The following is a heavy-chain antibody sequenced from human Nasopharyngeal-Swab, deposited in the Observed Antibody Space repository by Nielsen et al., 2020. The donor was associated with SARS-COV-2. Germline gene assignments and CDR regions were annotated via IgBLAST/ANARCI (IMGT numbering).Heavy chain of an antibody. CDR2: INHSGST. CDR3: ARIFPYSSSWYGKYYFDY. V-gene: IGHV4-34*01. D-gene: IGHD6-13*01. Sequence: WIRQPPGKGLEWIGEINHSGSTNNNPTLKSRVTRTVDTSKNQFSLKLSSVTAADTAVYYCARIFPYSSSWYGKYYFDYWGQGTLVTVSS. J-gene: IGHJ4*02.